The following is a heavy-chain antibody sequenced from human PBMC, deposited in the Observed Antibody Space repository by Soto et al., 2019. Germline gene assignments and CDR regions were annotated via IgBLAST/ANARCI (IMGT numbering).Heavy chain of an antibody. CDR1: GGTFSSYT. D-gene: IGHD5-18*01. J-gene: IGHJ4*02. CDR3: ARAPEDTARAVDY. V-gene: IGHV1-69*02. CDR2: IIPILGIA. Sequence: QVQLVQSGAEVKKPGSSVKVSCKASGGTFSSYTISWVRQAPGQGLEWMGRIIPILGIANYAQKFQGRVTITADKSTSTAYMELSSLSSEDTAVYYCARAPEDTARAVDYWGQGTLVTVSS.